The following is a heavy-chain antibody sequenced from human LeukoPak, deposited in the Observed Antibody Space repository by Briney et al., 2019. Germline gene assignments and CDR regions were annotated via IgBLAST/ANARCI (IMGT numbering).Heavy chain of an antibody. V-gene: IGHV1-46*01. Sequence: GASVKVSCKASGYTFTSYYMHWVRQAPGQGLEWLGIINSSGGSTNYAQKFQGRVTMTRDTSTSTVYMELSSLRSEDTAVYYCARGGVFGCGGDCFFDYWGQGTLVTVSS. D-gene: IGHD2-21*02. J-gene: IGHJ4*02. CDR1: GYTFTSYY. CDR3: ARGGVFGCGGDCFFDY. CDR2: INSSGGST.